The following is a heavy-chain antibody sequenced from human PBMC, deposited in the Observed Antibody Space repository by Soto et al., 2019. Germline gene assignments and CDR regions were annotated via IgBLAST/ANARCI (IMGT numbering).Heavy chain of an antibody. D-gene: IGHD2-2*01. CDR2: IYYSGST. Sequence: QVQLQESGPGLVKPSQTLSLTCTVSGGSISSGGYYWSWIRQHPGKGLEWIGYIYYSGSTYYNPSLKRRFTISVDTSKNQFSLKLSSVSAADTAVYYCARRDANSYCSSTSCYYMDVWGKGTTVTVSS. CDR3: ARRDANSYCSSTSCYYMDV. J-gene: IGHJ6*03. CDR1: GGSISSGGYY. V-gene: IGHV4-31*03.